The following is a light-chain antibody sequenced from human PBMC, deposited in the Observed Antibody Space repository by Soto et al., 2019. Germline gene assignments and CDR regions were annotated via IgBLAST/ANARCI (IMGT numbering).Light chain of an antibody. Sequence: EIVLTQSPGTVSLSPGERATLSCRASQSVSSSYLAWYQQKPGQAPRLLIYGASSRATGIPDRFSGSGSGTDFALTISRLESEDFAVYYCQQYGSSPRVFGGGTKVEIK. J-gene: IGKJ4*01. CDR1: QSVSSSY. V-gene: IGKV3-20*01. CDR3: QQYGSSPRV. CDR2: GAS.